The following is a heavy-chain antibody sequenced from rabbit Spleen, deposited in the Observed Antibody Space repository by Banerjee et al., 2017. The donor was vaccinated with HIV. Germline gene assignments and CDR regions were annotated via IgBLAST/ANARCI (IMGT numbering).Heavy chain of an antibody. CDR1: GFDLNSYY. V-gene: IGHV1S47*01. CDR2: IDPVFGIT. D-gene: IGHD8-1*01. CDR3: ARDGAGGSYFDL. Sequence: QEQLEESGGGLVKPEGSLTLTCKASGFDLNSYYMNWVRQAPGKGLEWIGYIDPVFGITYYANWVNGRFSISRENAQNTVFLQMTSLTAADTATYFCARDGAGGSYFDLWGPGTLVTVS. J-gene: IGHJ4*01.